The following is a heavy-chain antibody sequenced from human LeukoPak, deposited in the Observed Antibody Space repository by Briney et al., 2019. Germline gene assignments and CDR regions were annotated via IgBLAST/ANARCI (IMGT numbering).Heavy chain of an antibody. V-gene: IGHV4-59*08. CDR3: ARQTTYEFWSGYYRQGYYFDY. CDR1: GGSISSYY. D-gene: IGHD3-3*01. J-gene: IGHJ4*02. Sequence: PSETLSLTCTVSGGSISSYYWSWIRQPPGKGLECIGYINHSGSTNYTPSLKSRVTISVDTSKNQFSLKLGSVTAADTAVYYCARQTTYEFWSGYYRQGYYFDYWGQGTLVTVSS. CDR2: INHSGST.